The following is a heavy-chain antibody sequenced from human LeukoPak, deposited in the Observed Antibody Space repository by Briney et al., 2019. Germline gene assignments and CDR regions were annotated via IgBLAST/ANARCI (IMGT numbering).Heavy chain of an antibody. CDR1: GGSISSHS. Sequence: SETLSLTCTVSGGSISSHSWSWIRQPPGKGLEWIGNIYYSGSIKYNPSLKSRVTTSVDTSKNQFSLKLSSVTAADTAVYYCARDQNYDSSGPFGMDVWGQGTTVTASS. J-gene: IGHJ6*02. CDR2: IYYSGSI. V-gene: IGHV4-59*11. CDR3: ARDQNYDSSGPFGMDV. D-gene: IGHD3-22*01.